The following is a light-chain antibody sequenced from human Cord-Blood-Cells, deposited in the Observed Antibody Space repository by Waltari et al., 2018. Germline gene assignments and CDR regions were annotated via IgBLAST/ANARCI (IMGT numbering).Light chain of an antibody. Sequence: QSALTQPASVSGSPGQSITISCTGTSSDVGGYNYVSWYQQHPGKAPKLMIYDVSNRPSGVSNRFSCSKAANTASLTISGLQAEDEADYYCSSYTSSSTLVFGTGTKVTVL. V-gene: IGLV2-14*03. CDR2: DVS. CDR3: SSYTSSSTLV. CDR1: SSDVGGYNY. J-gene: IGLJ1*01.